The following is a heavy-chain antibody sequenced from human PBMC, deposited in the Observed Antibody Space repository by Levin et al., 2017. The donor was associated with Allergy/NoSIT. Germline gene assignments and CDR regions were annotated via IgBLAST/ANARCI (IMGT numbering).Heavy chain of an antibody. J-gene: IGHJ4*02. CDR2: IYPGDSDT. CDR3: AKRLGYCSGGSCQYYFDY. CDR1: GYTFTNYW. D-gene: IGHD2-15*01. Sequence: GESLKISCKGSGYTFTNYWIAWVRQMPGKGLEWMGIIYPGDSDTRYSPSFQGQVTISADKSISTAYLQWNSLKASDTAMYYCAKRLGYCSGGSCQYYFDYWGQGTLVTVSS. V-gene: IGHV5-51*01.